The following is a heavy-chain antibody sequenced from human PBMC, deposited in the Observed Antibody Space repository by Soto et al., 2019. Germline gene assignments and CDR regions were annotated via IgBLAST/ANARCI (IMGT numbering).Heavy chain of an antibody. CDR1: GFTFDDYG. V-gene: IGHV3-20*04. CDR2: VNWNGGTT. D-gene: IGHD1-26*01. CDR3: ARGGATARSYFYMDV. J-gene: IGHJ6*03. Sequence: EVRLVESGGGAVRPGGSLRLSCEASGFTFDDYGMTWVRQAPGKGLEWVSGVNWNGGTTGYADSVKGRFTIFRDNAKNQLFVQMNSLRADDTAFYYCARGGATARSYFYMDVWANGTTVTV.